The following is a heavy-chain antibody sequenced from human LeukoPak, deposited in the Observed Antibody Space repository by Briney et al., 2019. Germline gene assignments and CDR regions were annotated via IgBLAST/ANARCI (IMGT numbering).Heavy chain of an antibody. Sequence: ASVKVSCKASGGTFSSYAISWVRQAPGQGLEWMGGIIPIFGTANYAQKFQGRVTITADESTSTAYMELGSLRSEDTAVYYCAIGYCSSTSCYDHPPDYWGQGTLVTVSS. CDR3: AIGYCSSTSCYDHPPDY. D-gene: IGHD2-2*01. V-gene: IGHV1-69*13. CDR2: IIPIFGTA. J-gene: IGHJ4*02. CDR1: GGTFSSYA.